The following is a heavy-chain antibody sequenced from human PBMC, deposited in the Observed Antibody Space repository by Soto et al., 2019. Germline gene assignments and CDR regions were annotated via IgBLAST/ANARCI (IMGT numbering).Heavy chain of an antibody. J-gene: IGHJ4*02. CDR2: VYYSGST. D-gene: IGHD3-9*01. Sequence: SETLSLTCTVSGGSISSYYWGWVRQSPGKGLEWIGSVYYSGSTYYNPSLESRVTISVDKSKNQFSLKLMSLSAADTAVYYCGRLEGLATISYYFDYWGQGALVTVSS. CDR3: GRLEGLATISYYFDY. V-gene: IGHV4-39*01. CDR1: GGSISSYY.